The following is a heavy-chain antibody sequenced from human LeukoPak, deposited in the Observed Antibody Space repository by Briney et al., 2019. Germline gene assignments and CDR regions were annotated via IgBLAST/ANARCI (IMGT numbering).Heavy chain of an antibody. CDR3: AREAERRVVN. Sequence: SETLSLTCVVSGFSISSGYHWGWIRQPPGRGLEWIGNIHPSGTMFHNSSLNSRVTMSIDTSKNQFSLKLSSVTAADTAVYYCAREAERRVVNWGQGTLVTVSS. D-gene: IGHD1-1*01. V-gene: IGHV4-38-2*02. CDR1: GFSISSGYH. J-gene: IGHJ4*02. CDR2: IHPSGTM.